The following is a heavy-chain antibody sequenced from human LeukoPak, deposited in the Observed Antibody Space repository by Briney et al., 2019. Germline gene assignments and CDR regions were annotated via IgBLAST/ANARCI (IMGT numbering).Heavy chain of an antibody. D-gene: IGHD7-27*01. CDR2: INPNSGGT. Sequence: GASVKVSCKASGYRFTGYYIHWLRQVPGQGLEWMGWINPNSGGTNYAQKFQGRVTMTRDTSISTAYMELSRLRSDDTAVYYCARSVKLNWGYYYYMDVWGKGTTVTVSS. CDR1: GYRFTGYY. V-gene: IGHV1-2*02. CDR3: ARSVKLNWGYYYYMDV. J-gene: IGHJ6*03.